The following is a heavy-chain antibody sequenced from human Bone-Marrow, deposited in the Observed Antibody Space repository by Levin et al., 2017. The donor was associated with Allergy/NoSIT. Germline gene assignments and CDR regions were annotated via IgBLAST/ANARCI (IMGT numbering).Heavy chain of an antibody. J-gene: IGHJ6*02. CDR2: ISVYNGHT. D-gene: IGHD2-2*01. CDR1: GYTFTQFG. CDR3: ARDRVGCSNRNCYSFGMDV. V-gene: IGHV1-18*01. Sequence: GESLKISCKASGYTFTQFGFNWVRQAPGQGLQWMGWISVYNGHTSYAQKFQGRVTMTTDASTSTAYMELRSLRFDDSAMYFCARDRVGCSNRNCYSFGMDVWGQGTTVTVSS.